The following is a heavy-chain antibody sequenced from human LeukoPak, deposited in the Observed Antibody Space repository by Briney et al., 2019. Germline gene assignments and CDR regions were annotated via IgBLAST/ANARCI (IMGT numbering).Heavy chain of an antibody. Sequence: SETLSLTCTVSGASNSSYYWSWIREPPGKGLVGIGDIYYSGSTNYNPSLKRRVTISVDTSNKQFSLKLSSVTAADTAVYYCARSIGEYSSSWYQGFDYWGQGTLVTVSS. CDR2: IYYSGST. CDR1: GASNSSYY. V-gene: IGHV4-59*01. D-gene: IGHD6-13*01. CDR3: ARSIGEYSSSWYQGFDY. J-gene: IGHJ4*02.